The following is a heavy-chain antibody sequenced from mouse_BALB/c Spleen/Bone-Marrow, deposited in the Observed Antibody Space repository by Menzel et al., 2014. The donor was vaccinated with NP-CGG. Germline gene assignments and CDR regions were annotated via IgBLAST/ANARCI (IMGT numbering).Heavy chain of an antibody. CDR1: EYVFTNYL. V-gene: IGHV1-54*01. CDR3: ARSLTGKKTFDY. D-gene: IGHD4-1*01. CDR2: INAGSGGT. J-gene: IGHJ2*01. Sequence: VMLVESGAELVRPGTSVKVSCEASEYVFTNYLIEWVKQRPGQGLEWIGVINAGSGGTDYSEKFKGEATLTADKSSSTAYMQLSSLTSDDSAVYFCARSLTGKKTFDYWGQGTTLTVSS.